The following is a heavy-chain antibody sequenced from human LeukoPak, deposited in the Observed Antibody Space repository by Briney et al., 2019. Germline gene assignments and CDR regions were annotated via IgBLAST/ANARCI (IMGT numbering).Heavy chain of an antibody. V-gene: IGHV3-7*01. D-gene: IGHD2-15*01. J-gene: IGHJ5*02. CDR3: GRWARYCSSGSCYSWFDP. CDR2: MKLDGSEK. CDR1: GFTFRSNW. Sequence: GGSLRLSCAASGFTFRSNWMSWVRQAPGKGLEWVANMKLDGSEKYYVDSVKGRFTISSDNAKNSLYKQMNRLGDDDTAGYYCGRWARYCSSGSCYSWFDPWGQGTLVTVSS.